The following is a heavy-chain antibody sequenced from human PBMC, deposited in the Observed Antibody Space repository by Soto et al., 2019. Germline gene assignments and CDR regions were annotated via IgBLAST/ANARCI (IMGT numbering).Heavy chain of an antibody. Sequence: ASVKVSCKASGYTFTSYAMHWVRQAPGQRLEWMGWINAGNGNTKYSQKFQGRVTITRDTSASTAYMELSSLRSEDTAVYYCARDRETHYYDNTHYGMDVRGQGTTVTVSS. J-gene: IGHJ6*02. CDR2: INAGNGNT. V-gene: IGHV1-3*01. CDR1: GYTFTSYA. CDR3: ARDRETHYYDNTHYGMDV. D-gene: IGHD3-22*01.